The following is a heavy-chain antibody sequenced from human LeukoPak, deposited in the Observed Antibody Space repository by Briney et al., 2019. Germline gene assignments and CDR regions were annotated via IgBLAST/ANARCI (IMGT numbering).Heavy chain of an antibody. J-gene: IGHJ6*02. CDR3: ARDLTGKYYYGMDV. Sequence: PGGSLRLSCAASGFTFSSYWMSWVRQAPGKGLEWVSIIYSDRSTYYPESVKGRFTISRDDSKNTLFLQMDSLRDEDTAVYYCARDLTGKYYYGMDVWGQGTTVTVSS. V-gene: IGHV3-66*01. CDR1: GFTFSSYW. CDR2: IYSDRST.